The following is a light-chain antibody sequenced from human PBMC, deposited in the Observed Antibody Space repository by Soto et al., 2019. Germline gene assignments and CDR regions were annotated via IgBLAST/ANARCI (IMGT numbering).Light chain of an antibody. CDR2: DAS. V-gene: IGKV1-5*01. CDR3: QQYNGYSWT. Sequence: DIQMTQSPSTLSASVGDRVAITCRASQSISQWVAWYQQKPGRAPELLIYDASKLKRGVPSRFGGSGSGTEFSLTLTSLQPDDSAMYYCQQYNGYSWTFGRGTKVEIK. CDR1: QSISQW. J-gene: IGKJ1*01.